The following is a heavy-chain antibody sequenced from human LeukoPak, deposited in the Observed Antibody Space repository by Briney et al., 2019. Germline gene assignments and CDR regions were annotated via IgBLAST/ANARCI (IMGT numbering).Heavy chain of an antibody. V-gene: IGHV3-30*18. J-gene: IGHJ4*02. CDR1: GFTFSSYG. CDR2: ISYDGSNK. Sequence: PGRSLRLSCAASGFTFSSYGMHWVRQAPGKGLEWVAVISYDGSNKYYADSVKGGFTISRDNSKNTLYLQMNSLRAEDRAVYHCAKDQDYYFDYWGQGNLVTVSS. CDR3: AKDQDYYFDY.